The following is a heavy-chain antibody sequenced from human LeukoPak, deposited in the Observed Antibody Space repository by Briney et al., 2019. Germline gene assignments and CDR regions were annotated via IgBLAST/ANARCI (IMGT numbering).Heavy chain of an antibody. J-gene: IGHJ6*03. Sequence: GGSLRLSCAASGFTFGSYDMSWVRQAPGKGLEWVSSISGSSGHTFYADSVKGRFTIAKDNTKNTLSVQMNSLRAEDTALYYCARDSGTHYYYYYMDVWGKGTTVTVSS. V-gene: IGHV3-23*01. CDR3: ARDSGTHYYYYYMDV. CDR2: ISGSSGHT. D-gene: IGHD1-14*01. CDR1: GFTFGSYD.